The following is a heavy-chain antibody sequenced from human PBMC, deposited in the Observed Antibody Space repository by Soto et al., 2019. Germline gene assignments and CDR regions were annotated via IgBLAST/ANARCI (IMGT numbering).Heavy chain of an antibody. CDR1: GGSISSGDYY. Sequence: SETLSLTCTVSGGSISSGDYYWRWIRQPPGKGLEWSGHIYYSGRPSYLQYRNSRVTISVDTPKRRFSLKLSSVTAADSAVYYCSRGPSSYDVWPYYFDYWGQGTLVTVSS. CDR2: IYYSGRP. J-gene: IGHJ4*02. CDR3: SRGPSSYDVWPYYFDY. D-gene: IGHD3-3*01. V-gene: IGHV4-30-4*02.